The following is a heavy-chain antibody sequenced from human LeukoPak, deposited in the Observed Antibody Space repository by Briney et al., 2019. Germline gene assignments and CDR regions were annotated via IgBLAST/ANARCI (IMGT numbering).Heavy chain of an antibody. CDR3: ARAPSPWDRLNSVGGYNWFDP. CDR1: GYTFTGYY. V-gene: IGHV1-2*02. D-gene: IGHD1-26*01. CDR2: INPNSGGT. Sequence: ASVKVSCKASGYTFTGYYMHWVRQAPGQGLEWMGWINPNSGGTNYAQKFQGRVTMTRDTSISTAYMELSRLRSDDTAVYYCARAPSPWDRLNSVGGYNWFDPWGQGTLVTVSS. J-gene: IGHJ5*02.